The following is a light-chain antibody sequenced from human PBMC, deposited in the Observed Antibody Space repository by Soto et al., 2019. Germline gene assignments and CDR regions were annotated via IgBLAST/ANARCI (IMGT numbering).Light chain of an antibody. CDR2: KAS. CDR1: QSISSW. V-gene: IGKV1-5*03. CDR3: HQYNSYRQGFT. J-gene: IGKJ3*01. Sequence: DIQMTQSPSTLSASVGDRVTITCRASQSISSWLAWYQQKPGKAPNLLIYKASSLESGVPSRFSGSGSGTEFTLTISSLQPDDFATYYCHQYNSYRQGFTFGPGTKVDIK.